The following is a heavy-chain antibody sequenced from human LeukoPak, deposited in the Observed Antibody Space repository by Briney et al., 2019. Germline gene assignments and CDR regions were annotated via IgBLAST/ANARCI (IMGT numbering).Heavy chain of an antibody. Sequence: GEPLKISCQASDYTFISYSCSGLGRRARERLWWGGHTYPGDSDTRYSPSFQGQVTISADKSISTAYLQWSSLKASDTAMYYCARDSGDYGDSHFDYWGQGTLVTVSS. CDR3: ARDSGDYGDSHFDY. V-gene: IGHV5-51*02. J-gene: IGHJ4*02. D-gene: IGHD4-17*01. CDR2: TYPGDSDT. CDR1: DYTFISYS.